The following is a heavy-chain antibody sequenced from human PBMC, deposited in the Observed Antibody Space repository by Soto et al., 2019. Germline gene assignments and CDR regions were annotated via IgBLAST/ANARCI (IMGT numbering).Heavy chain of an antibody. Sequence: ASVKVSCKASGYTPTNYDIGWVRQAPGQGLEYMGWISAYNGNTNYARKLQDRVTLTTDTSTRTAYMELRSLQSDDTAIYYCARGLYRRGTYYAFDNWGQGTLVTVSS. D-gene: IGHD1-26*01. CDR1: GYTPTNYD. V-gene: IGHV1-18*01. CDR2: ISAYNGNT. J-gene: IGHJ4*02. CDR3: ARGLYRRGTYYAFDN.